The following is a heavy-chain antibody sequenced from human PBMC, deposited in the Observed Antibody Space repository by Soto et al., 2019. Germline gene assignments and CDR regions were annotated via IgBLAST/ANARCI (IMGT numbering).Heavy chain of an antibody. Sequence: DSVKGRFTISRDNSKNTLYLQMNSLRAEDTAVYYCAKKLYTPPHAFDIWGQGTMVTVSS. CDR3: AKKLYTPPHAFDI. V-gene: IGHV3-23*01. J-gene: IGHJ3*02.